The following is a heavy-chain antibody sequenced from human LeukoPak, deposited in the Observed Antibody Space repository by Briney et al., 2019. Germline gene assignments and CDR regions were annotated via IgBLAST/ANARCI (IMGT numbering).Heavy chain of an antibody. D-gene: IGHD2-15*01. CDR2: IYYTGST. CDR3: ARHGYCSGGSCYSPAWY. Sequence: SETLSLTCTVSGASISNFNYYWGWIHQPPGKGLEWIGNIYYTGSTYYNPSLKSRVTISVDTSKNQFSLKLSSVTAADTAVYYCARHGYCSGGSCYSPAWYWGQGTLVTVSS. J-gene: IGHJ4*02. CDR1: GASISNFNYY. V-gene: IGHV4-39*01.